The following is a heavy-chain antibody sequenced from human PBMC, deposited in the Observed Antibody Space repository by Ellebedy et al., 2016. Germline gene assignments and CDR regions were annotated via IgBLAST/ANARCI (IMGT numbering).Heavy chain of an antibody. V-gene: IGHV3-33*01. CDR3: ARDMGNSSSWLEDFDYFDY. Sequence: GGSLRLXXAASGFTFSSYGMHWVRQAPGKGLEWVAVIWYDGSNKYYADSVKGRFTISRDNSKNTLYLQMNSLRAEDTAVYYCARDMGNSSSWLEDFDYFDYWGQGTLVTVSS. D-gene: IGHD6-13*01. CDR2: IWYDGSNK. J-gene: IGHJ4*02. CDR1: GFTFSSYG.